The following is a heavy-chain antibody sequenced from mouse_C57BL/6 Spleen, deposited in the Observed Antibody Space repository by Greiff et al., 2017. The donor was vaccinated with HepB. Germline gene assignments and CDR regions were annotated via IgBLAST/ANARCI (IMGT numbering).Heavy chain of an antibody. V-gene: IGHV1-66*01. CDR1: GYSFTSYY. J-gene: IGHJ2*01. D-gene: IGHD1-1*01. CDR3: ARRGNYYGSSYLDY. CDR2: IYPGSGNT. Sequence: QVQLQQSGPELVKPGASVKISCKASGYSFTSYYIHWVKQRPGQGLEWIGWIYPGSGNTKYNEKFKGKATLTADTSSSTAYMQLSSLTSEDSAVYYCARRGNYYGSSYLDYWGQGTTLTVSS.